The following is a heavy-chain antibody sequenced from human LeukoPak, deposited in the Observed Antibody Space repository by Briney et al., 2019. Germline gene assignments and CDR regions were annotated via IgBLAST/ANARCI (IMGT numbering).Heavy chain of an antibody. D-gene: IGHD2-21*02. CDR3: AKGRDIVVVTPFDY. V-gene: IGHV3-66*01. CDR2: IYSGGST. J-gene: IGHJ4*02. Sequence: GGSLRLSCAASGFTVSSNYMSWVRQAPGKGLEWVSVIYSGGSTYYADSVKGRFTISRDNSKNTLYLQMNSLRTEDTAVYYCAKGRDIVVVTPFDYWGQGTLVTVSS. CDR1: GFTVSSNY.